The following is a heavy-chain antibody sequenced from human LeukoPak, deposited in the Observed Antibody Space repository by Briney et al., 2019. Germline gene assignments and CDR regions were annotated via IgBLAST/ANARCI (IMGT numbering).Heavy chain of an antibody. D-gene: IGHD6-19*01. J-gene: IGHJ5*02. V-gene: IGHV3-7*03. CDR3: ASLPGYSSGWYGWFDP. CDR1: GFTFSSYW. Sequence: PGGSLRLSCAASGFTFSSYWMSWVRQAPGKGPEWVANIKQDGSEKYYVDSVKGRFTISRDNAKNSLYLQMNSLRAEDTAVYYCASLPGYSSGWYGWFDPWGQGTLVTVSS. CDR2: IKQDGSEK.